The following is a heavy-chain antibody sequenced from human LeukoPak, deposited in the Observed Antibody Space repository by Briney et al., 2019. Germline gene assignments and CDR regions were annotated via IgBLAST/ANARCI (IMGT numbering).Heavy chain of an antibody. CDR2: ISAYNGNT. D-gene: IGHD3-10*01. Sequence: GASVKVSCKASGGTFSSYAISWVRQAPGQGLEWMGWISAYNGNTNYAQKLQGRVTMTTDTSTSTAYMELRSLRSDDTAVYYCARVGGYGSGSYSWFDPWGQGTLVTVSS. CDR3: ARVGGYGSGSYSWFDP. CDR1: GGTFSSYA. J-gene: IGHJ5*02. V-gene: IGHV1-18*01.